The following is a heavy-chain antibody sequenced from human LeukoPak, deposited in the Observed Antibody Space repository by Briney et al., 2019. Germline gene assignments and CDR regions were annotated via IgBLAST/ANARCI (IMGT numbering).Heavy chain of an antibody. Sequence: GGSLRLSCAASGFTCSDYSMNWVCRAPGKGLEWVSYISSSGFTINYADSVKGRFTISRDNAKNSLYLQMNSLRAEDTAVYYCARGVPKTSYYYYYMDVWGKGTTVTVSS. CDR1: GFTCSDYS. CDR3: ARGVPKTSYYYYYMDV. V-gene: IGHV3-48*01. CDR2: ISSSGFTI. J-gene: IGHJ6*03. D-gene: IGHD4-11*01.